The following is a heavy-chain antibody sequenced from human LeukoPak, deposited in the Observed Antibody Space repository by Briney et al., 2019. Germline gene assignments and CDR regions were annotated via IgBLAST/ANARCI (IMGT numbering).Heavy chain of an antibody. J-gene: IGHJ4*02. CDR1: GFTFSDHY. CDR3: ARVGLDTGLDY. D-gene: IGHD2-8*02. Sequence: GGSLRLSCAASGFTFSDHYMDWVRQAPGKGLEWVGRTRNKANSYTTEYAASVKGRFTISRDDSKNSLYLQMNSLKTEDTAVYYCARVGLDTGLDYWGQGTLVTVSS. CDR2: TRNKANSYTT. V-gene: IGHV3-72*01.